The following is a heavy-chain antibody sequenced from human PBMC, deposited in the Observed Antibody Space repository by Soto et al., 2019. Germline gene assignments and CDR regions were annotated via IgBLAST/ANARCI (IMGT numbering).Heavy chain of an antibody. CDR2: IYHSWST. J-gene: IGHJ4*02. CDR1: GGSISSSNW. D-gene: IGHD3-16*02. V-gene: IGHV4-4*02. Sequence: QVQLQESGPGLVKPSGTLSLTCAVAGGSISSSNWWSGVRPPPGKGLEWIGEIYHSWSTHYRPSLRSRVTLSVDKARNQFSLGVSSVTAAAAAVYYCARVGRLWELSLLAQGGQGTLVTVSS. CDR3: ARVGRLWELSLLAQ.